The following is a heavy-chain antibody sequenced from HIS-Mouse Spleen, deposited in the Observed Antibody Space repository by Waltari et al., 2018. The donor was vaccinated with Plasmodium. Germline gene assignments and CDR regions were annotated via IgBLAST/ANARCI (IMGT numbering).Heavy chain of an antibody. CDR1: GFTFRSYW. V-gene: IGHV3-7*01. CDR3: ASSWYWYFDL. D-gene: IGHD6-13*01. J-gene: IGHJ2*01. CDR2: IKQDGSEK. Sequence: EVQLVESGGGLVQPGGSLRLSCAASGFTFRSYWMSWVRQAPGKGLEWVANIKQDGSEKYYVDAVKGRFTSSRDNAKNSLYLQRNSLRAEDTAVYYCASSWYWYFDLWGRGTLVTVSS.